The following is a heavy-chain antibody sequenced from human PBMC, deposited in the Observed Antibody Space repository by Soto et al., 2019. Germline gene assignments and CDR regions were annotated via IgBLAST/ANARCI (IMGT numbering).Heavy chain of an antibody. D-gene: IGHD6-19*01. CDR1: GFTLRDYA. CDR3: AKAXXSSXXGEVFDY. J-gene: IGHJ4*02. V-gene: IGHV3-23*01. CDR2: VSVNGGRT. Sequence: EVQLLESGGGLVQPGGSLRLSCTASGFTLRDYAMSWVRQAPGXGXXWVSLVSVNGGRTEYADSVKGRFTISRDNSKNTVYLEMNSLRAEDSAVYYCAKAXXSSXXGEVFDYWGQGTLVTVSS.